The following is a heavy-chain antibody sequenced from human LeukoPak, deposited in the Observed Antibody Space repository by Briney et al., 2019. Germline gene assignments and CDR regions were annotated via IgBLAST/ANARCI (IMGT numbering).Heavy chain of an antibody. CDR1: GFTFSSYW. CDR2: IKQDGSEK. Sequence: GGSLRLSCAASGFTFSSYWMSWVRQAPGKGLEWVANIKQDGSEKYYVDSVKGRFTISRDNAKNSLYLQMNSLRAEDTAVYYRARCPPWTSGCYGYFDYWGQGTLVTVSS. J-gene: IGHJ4*02. V-gene: IGHV3-7*01. CDR3: ARCPPWTSGCYGYFDY. D-gene: IGHD6-19*01.